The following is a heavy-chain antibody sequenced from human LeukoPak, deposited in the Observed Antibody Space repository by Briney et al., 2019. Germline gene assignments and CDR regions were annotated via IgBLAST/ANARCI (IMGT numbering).Heavy chain of an antibody. CDR3: ARGRGSLTY. J-gene: IGHJ4*02. D-gene: IGHD3-10*01. CDR1: GGSISLYY. V-gene: IGHV4-59*01. CDR2: FYDTRSP. Sequence: PLETLSLTCTVSGGSISLYYWSWIRQPPGKGLEWIGYFYDTRSPKYNPSLERRVTISVDMSRNQFSLNLTSVTAADTAVYYCARGRGSLTYWGQGTLATDSS.